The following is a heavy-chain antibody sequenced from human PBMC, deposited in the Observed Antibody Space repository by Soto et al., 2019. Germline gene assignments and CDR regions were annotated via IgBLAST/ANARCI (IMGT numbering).Heavy chain of an antibody. J-gene: IGHJ5*02. CDR3: ARDRGPISGYYPSWFDP. Sequence: QVQLVQSGAEVKKPGSSVKVSCKASGGTFSSYAITWVRQAPGQGLEWMGGIIPIFGTANYAQKFQGRVTITADESTSTAYMDLSSLRSEDTAVYYCARDRGPISGYYPSWFDPWGQGTLINVSS. D-gene: IGHD3-22*01. V-gene: IGHV1-69*12. CDR1: GGTFSSYA. CDR2: IIPIFGTA.